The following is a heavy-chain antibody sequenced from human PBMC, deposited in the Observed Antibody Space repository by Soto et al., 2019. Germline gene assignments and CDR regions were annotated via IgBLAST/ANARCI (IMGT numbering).Heavy chain of an antibody. CDR1: GFTFSSYA. CDR2: ISGSGGST. V-gene: IGHV3-23*01. Sequence: GGSLRLSCAASGFTFSSYAMSWVRQAPGKGLEWVSAISGSGGSTYYADSVKGRFTISRDNSKNTLYLQMNSLRAEDTAVYYCAKAGRIMITFGGVIPNAWGQGTLVTVSS. D-gene: IGHD3-16*01. J-gene: IGHJ5*02. CDR3: AKAGRIMITFGGVIPNA.